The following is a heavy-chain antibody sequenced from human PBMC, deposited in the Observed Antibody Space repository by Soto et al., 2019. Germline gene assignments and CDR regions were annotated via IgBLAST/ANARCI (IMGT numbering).Heavy chain of an antibody. D-gene: IGHD3-22*01. CDR3: ARLSGVITLTFDY. CDR1: YY. V-gene: IGHV4-34*01. Sequence: YYWSWIRQPPGKGLEWIGEINHGGSTNYNPSLKSRVTISVDTSKNQFSLKLSSVTAADTAVYYCARLSGVITLTFDYWGQGTLVTVSS. CDR2: INHGGST. J-gene: IGHJ4*02.